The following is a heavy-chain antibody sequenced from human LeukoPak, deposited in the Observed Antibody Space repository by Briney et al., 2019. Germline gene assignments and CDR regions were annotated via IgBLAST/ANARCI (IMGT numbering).Heavy chain of an antibody. J-gene: IGHJ1*01. V-gene: IGHV1-2*02. CDR1: GYTFTGYY. D-gene: IGHD3-22*01. CDR2: INPNSGGT. Sequence: GASVKVSCKASGYTFTGYYMHLVRPAPGQGLEWMLWINPNSGGTNYAQKIQGRVTMTKDTSISTASMELSSLRSDHTALYYWSRGPQEFTMIIVSHLLPWGQGTLVTVSS. CDR3: SRGPQEFTMIIVSHLLP.